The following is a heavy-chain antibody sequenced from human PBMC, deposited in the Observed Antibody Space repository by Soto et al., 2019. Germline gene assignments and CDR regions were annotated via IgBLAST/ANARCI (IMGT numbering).Heavy chain of an antibody. CDR1: GFNFSDHY. Sequence: LRLSCAASGFNFSDHYMNWIRQAPGKGLEWVSYISGSSRYTNFADSVKGRFTISRDNAKNSLYLQMNSPRAEDTAVYYCARHTSGWNYYDYWGQGTQVTVSS. J-gene: IGHJ4*02. CDR2: ISGSSRYT. D-gene: IGHD6-19*01. V-gene: IGHV3-11*06. CDR3: ARHTSGWNYYDY.